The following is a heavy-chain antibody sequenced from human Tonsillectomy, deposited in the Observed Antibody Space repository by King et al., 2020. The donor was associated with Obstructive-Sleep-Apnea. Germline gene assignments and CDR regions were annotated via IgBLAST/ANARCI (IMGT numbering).Heavy chain of an antibody. J-gene: IGHJ4*02. V-gene: IGHV3-30*01. CDR2: VSADGGNK. D-gene: IGHD2-2*01. CDR3: LGYCSSTSCSVAY. CDR1: GFTLSSSV. Sequence: VQLVEFGGGVVQPGTSRRLSCAASGFTLSSSVMHWVSHVPGKGLEWVSVVSADGGNKKYSDSVKGSFTISRENSKNTLYLQMNSLRPEDTAVYYCLGYCSSTSCSVAYWGQGTLVTVSS.